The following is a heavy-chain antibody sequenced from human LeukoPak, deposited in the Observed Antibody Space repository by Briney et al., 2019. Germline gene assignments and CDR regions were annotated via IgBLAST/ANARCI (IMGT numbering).Heavy chain of an antibody. Sequence: PSETLSLTCTVSGGSISSSSYYWGWIRQPPGKGLEWIGSIYYSGSTYYNPSLKSRVTISIDTSKSQFSLKLSSVTAADTAVYYCVKGGSGSQRKFDPWGQGTLVTVPS. D-gene: IGHD3-10*01. J-gene: IGHJ5*02. V-gene: IGHV4-39*07. CDR3: VKGGSGSQRKFDP. CDR2: IYYSGST. CDR1: GGSISSSSYY.